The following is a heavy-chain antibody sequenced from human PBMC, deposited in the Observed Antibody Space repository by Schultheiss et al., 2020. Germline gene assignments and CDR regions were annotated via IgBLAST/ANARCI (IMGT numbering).Heavy chain of an antibody. V-gene: IGHV4-4*02. J-gene: IGHJ6*02. D-gene: IGHD3-3*01. CDR2: IYHSGST. CDR1: GGSISSSNW. CDR3: ARSSLFWSGYYDLNYYGMDV. Sequence: SETLSLTCAVSGGSISSSNWWSWVRQPPGKGLEWIGEIYHSGSTNYNPSLKSRVTISVDKSKNQFSLKLSSVTAADTAVYYCARSSLFWSGYYDLNYYGMDVWGQGTTVTVSS.